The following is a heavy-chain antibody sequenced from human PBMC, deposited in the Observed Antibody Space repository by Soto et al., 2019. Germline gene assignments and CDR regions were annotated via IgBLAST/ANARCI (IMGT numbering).Heavy chain of an antibody. CDR1: GGSVSSYF. CDR3: ARYGYYFYGLDV. CDR2: VSYSGST. D-gene: IGHD4-17*01. V-gene: IGHV4-59*02. Sequence: PSETLSLTCTVSGGSVSSYFWIWVRQPPGKGLEWIGYVSYSGSTSYNPSLKSRVTLSADTSKNQFSLKLRSVTAADTAVYYCARYGYYFYGLDVWGQGATVTVSS. J-gene: IGHJ6*02.